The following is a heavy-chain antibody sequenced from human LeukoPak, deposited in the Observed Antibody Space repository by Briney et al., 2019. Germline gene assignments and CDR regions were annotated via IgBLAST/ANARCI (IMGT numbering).Heavy chain of an antibody. Sequence: GSLRLSCAASGFTFRNYSLNWVRQPPGKGLEWIGEINHSGSTNYNPSLKSRVTISVDTSKNQFSLKLSSVTAADTAVYHCARRKRGITMIVVVSRGPHFDYWGQGTLVTVSS. CDR3: ARRKRGITMIVVVSRGPHFDY. D-gene: IGHD3-22*01. CDR2: INHSGST. J-gene: IGHJ4*02. V-gene: IGHV4-34*01. CDR1: GFTFRNYS.